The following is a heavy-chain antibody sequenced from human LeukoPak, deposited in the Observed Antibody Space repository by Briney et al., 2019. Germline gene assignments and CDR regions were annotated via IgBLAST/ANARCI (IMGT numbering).Heavy chain of an antibody. J-gene: IGHJ4*02. CDR2: IYYSGST. V-gene: IGHV4-28*01. CDR3: ARRDHFASFFDN. D-gene: IGHD3-3*02. CDR1: GYSISSSVW. Sequence: SDTLSLTCAVSGYSISSSVWWGWIRQPPGKGLEWIGYIYYSGSTYYNPSLKSRVTMSVDTSKNQFSLKLTSVTAVDTAAYYCARRDHFASFFDNWGQGTLVTVSS.